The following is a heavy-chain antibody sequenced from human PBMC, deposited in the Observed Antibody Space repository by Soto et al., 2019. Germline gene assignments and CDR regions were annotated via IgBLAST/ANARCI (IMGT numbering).Heavy chain of an antibody. Sequence: GASVKVSCKASGGTFSSYAISWVRQAPGQGLEWMGGIIPIFGTANYAQKFQGRVTITADESTSTAYMELSSLRSEDTAVYYCARSYIQPPDTAMVNYYYYGMDVWGQGTTVTVSS. CDR1: GGTFSSYA. J-gene: IGHJ6*02. D-gene: IGHD5-18*01. V-gene: IGHV1-69*13. CDR3: ARSYIQPPDTAMVNYYYYGMDV. CDR2: IIPIFGTA.